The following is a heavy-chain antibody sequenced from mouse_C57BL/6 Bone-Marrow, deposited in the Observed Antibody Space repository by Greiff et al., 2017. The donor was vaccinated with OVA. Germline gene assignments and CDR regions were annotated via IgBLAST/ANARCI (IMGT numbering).Heavy chain of an antibody. J-gene: IGHJ4*01. Sequence: LVESGAELVRPGTSVKMSCKASGYTFTNYWIGWAKQRPGQGLEWIGVIYPGGGYTNYKEKFKGKATLTADKSSSTAYMQFSSLTSEDSAIDYCARSNWDGYAMDYWGQGTSVTVSS. D-gene: IGHD4-1*02. CDR1: GYTFTNYW. CDR3: ARSNWDGYAMDY. CDR2: IYPGGGYT. V-gene: IGHV1-63*01.